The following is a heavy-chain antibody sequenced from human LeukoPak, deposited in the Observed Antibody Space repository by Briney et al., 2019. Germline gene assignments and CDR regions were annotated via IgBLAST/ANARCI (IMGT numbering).Heavy chain of an antibody. CDR2: INHSGST. D-gene: IGHD5-18*01. Sequence: SETLSLTCAVYGGSFSGYYWSWIRQPPGKGLEWIGEINHSGSTNYNPSLKSRVTISVDTSKNQFSLKLSSVTAADTAVYYCARHGYSYGYCDYWGQGTLVTVSS. CDR1: GGSFSGYY. CDR3: ARHGYSYGYCDY. V-gene: IGHV4-34*01. J-gene: IGHJ4*02.